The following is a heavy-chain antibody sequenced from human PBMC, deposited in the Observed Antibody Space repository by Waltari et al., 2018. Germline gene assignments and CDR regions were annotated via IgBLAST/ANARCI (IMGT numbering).Heavy chain of an antibody. CDR3: ARGIAAAGVQTKNYGMDV. CDR2: INHSGST. Sequence: QLQLQESGSGLVKPSQTLSLTCAVSGGSISSGGYYWSWIRQPPGKGLEWIGEINHSGSTNYNPSLKSRVTISVDTSKNQFSLKLSSVTAADTAVYYCARGIAAAGVQTKNYGMDVWGQGTTVTVSS. J-gene: IGHJ6*02. D-gene: IGHD6-13*01. V-gene: IGHV4-30-2*01. CDR1: GGSISSGGYY.